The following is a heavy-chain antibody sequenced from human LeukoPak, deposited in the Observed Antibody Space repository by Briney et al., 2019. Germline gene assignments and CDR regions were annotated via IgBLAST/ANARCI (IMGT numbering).Heavy chain of an antibody. V-gene: IGHV3-30-3*01. CDR3: ARAGQQLVFSHFDY. CDR2: MSVNGINK. Sequence: GGSLRLSCVASGFSFSSYSIHWVRRVPGKGLEWVAVMSVNGINKYYADSVRGRFTVSRDISKNTQFLQMNSLRFEDTAVYFCARAGQQLVFSHFDYWGQGTLVTVSS. CDR1: GFSFSSYS. D-gene: IGHD6-13*01. J-gene: IGHJ4*02.